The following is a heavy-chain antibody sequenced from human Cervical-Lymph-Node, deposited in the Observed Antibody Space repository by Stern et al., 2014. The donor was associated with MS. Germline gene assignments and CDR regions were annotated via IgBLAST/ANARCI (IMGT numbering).Heavy chain of an antibody. CDR2: IYNSGAN. Sequence: QLQLQESGPGLVKPSQTLSLTCTVSGDSINSGGHYWSRLRPRPGKGLEWIGYIYNSGANFYRPFLKGRVTISLDTSKNQFSLTLSSVTAADTAIYYCASRWSGTYYGQNWFDPWGQGILVTVSS. D-gene: IGHD1-26*01. CDR1: GDSINSGGHY. CDR3: ASRWSGTYYGQNWFDP. V-gene: IGHV4-31*03. J-gene: IGHJ5*02.